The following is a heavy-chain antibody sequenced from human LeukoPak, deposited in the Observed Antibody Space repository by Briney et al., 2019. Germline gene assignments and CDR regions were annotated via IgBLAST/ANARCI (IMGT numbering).Heavy chain of an antibody. Sequence: SQTLSLTCAISGDSVSSNSAAWNWIRQSPSRSLEWLGRTYYRSKWYNDYAVSVKSRITINPDTSKNQFSLQLNSVTPEDTAVYYCAREGSRDSSSWYWFDPWGQGTLVTVSS. V-gene: IGHV6-1*01. J-gene: IGHJ5*02. CDR3: AREGSRDSSSWYWFDP. CDR2: TYYRSKWYN. D-gene: IGHD6-13*01. CDR1: GDSVSSNSAA.